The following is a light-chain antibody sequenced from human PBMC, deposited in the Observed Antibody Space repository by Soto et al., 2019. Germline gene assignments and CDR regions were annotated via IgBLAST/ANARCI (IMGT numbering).Light chain of an antibody. Sequence: QSALTQPPSVSAAPGQKVTISCSGSSSNIGANYVSWYQQLPGTVPKLLIYDNHERPSGIPDRFSGSKSGTSATLGITGLQTGDEADYYCGTWDGSLNAVVFGGGTKLTVL. J-gene: IGLJ3*02. CDR1: SSNIGANY. V-gene: IGLV1-51*01. CDR3: GTWDGSLNAVV. CDR2: DNH.